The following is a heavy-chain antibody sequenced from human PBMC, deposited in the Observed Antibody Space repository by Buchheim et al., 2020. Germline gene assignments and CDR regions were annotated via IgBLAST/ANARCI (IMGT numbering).Heavy chain of an antibody. D-gene: IGHD6-19*01. CDR1: GFTFSSYG. Sequence: QVQLVESGGGVVQPGRSLRLSCAASGFTFSSYGMHWVRQAPGKGLEWVAVISYDGSNKYYADSVKGRFTISRDNSKNTLYLQMNSLRAEDTAVYYCAKHPGSGCSCWGQGTL. V-gene: IGHV3-30*18. CDR2: ISYDGSNK. CDR3: AKHPGSGCSC. J-gene: IGHJ4*02.